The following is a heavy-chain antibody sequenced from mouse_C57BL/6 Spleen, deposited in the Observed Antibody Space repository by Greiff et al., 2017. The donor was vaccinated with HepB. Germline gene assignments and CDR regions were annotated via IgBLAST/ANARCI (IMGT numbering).Heavy chain of an antibody. CDR3: ARGHYYGSDYFDY. D-gene: IGHD1-1*01. CDR2: IYPSDSET. V-gene: IGHV1-61*01. CDR1: GYTFTSYW. Sequence: VQLQQPGAELVRPGSSVKLSCKASGYTFTSYWMDWVKQRPGQGLEWIGNIYPSDSETHYNQKFKDKATLTVDKSSSTAYMQLSSLTSEDSAVYYCARGHYYGSDYFDYWGQGTTLTVSS. J-gene: IGHJ2*01.